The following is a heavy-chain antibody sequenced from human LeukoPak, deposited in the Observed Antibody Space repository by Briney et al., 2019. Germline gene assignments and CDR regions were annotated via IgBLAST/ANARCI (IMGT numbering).Heavy chain of an antibody. J-gene: IGHJ4*02. CDR3: ARYSYGFDY. CDR1: GGSISSGGYS. D-gene: IGHD5-18*01. CDR2: IYHSGST. V-gene: IGHV4-30-2*01. Sequence: PSETLSLTCAVSGGSISSGGYSWSWIRQPPGKGLEWIGYIYHSGSTYYNPSLRSRVTISVDRSKNQFSLKLSSVTAADTAVYYCARYSYGFDYWGQGTLVTVSS.